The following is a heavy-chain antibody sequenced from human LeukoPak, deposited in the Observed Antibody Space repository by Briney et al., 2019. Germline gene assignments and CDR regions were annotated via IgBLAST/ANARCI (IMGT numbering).Heavy chain of an antibody. CDR2: IRYDGSNK. CDR1: GFTFSSYG. Sequence: GGSLRLSCAASGFTFSSYGMHWVRQAPGKGLEWVAFIRYDGSNKYYADSVKGRFTISRDNSKNTLYLQMNSLRAVDTAVYYCANLEWPPYYYYGMDVWGQGTTVTASS. D-gene: IGHD3-3*01. V-gene: IGHV3-30*02. CDR3: ANLEWPPYYYYGMDV. J-gene: IGHJ6*02.